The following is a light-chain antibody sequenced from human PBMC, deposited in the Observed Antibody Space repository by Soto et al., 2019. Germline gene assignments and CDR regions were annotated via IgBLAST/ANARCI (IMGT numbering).Light chain of an antibody. CDR1: QSISSW. CDR2: KAS. Sequence: DIKMTQSPSTLSASVGDRVTITCRASQSISSWLAWYQQKPGKAPNLLIYKASSLESGVPSRFSGSGSGTEFTLTISSLQPDDFATYYCQQYNSYPLTFGQGTKVEIK. V-gene: IGKV1-5*03. CDR3: QQYNSYPLT. J-gene: IGKJ1*01.